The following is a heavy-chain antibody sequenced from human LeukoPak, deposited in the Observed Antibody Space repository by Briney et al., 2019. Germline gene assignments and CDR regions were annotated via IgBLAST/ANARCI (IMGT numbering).Heavy chain of an antibody. CDR3: ARGRFGVSAYDSPFDY. J-gene: IGHJ4*02. CDR1: GFTFSSYS. V-gene: IGHV3-21*01. Sequence: GGSLRLSCAASGFTFSSYSMNWVRQAPGKGLEWVSSISTSSSYIYYADSVKGRFTISRDNAKNSLYLQMNSLRAEDTAVYYCARGRFGVSAYDSPFDYWGQGTLVTVSS. CDR2: ISTSSSYI. D-gene: IGHD5-12*01.